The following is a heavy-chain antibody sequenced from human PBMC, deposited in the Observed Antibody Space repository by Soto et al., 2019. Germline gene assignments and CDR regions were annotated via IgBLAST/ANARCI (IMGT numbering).Heavy chain of an antibody. CDR1: GGSITSYY. Sequence: PSETLSLTCTVSGGSITSYYWSWIRQPPGKGLEWIGYVFHSGITGYNPSLKSRVTISVDASKNLFSLKLISATAADTAVYYCARDQNGSPYFDYWGQGTLVTVSS. CDR2: VFHSGIT. V-gene: IGHV4-59*01. J-gene: IGHJ4*02. D-gene: IGHD1-26*01. CDR3: ARDQNGSPYFDY.